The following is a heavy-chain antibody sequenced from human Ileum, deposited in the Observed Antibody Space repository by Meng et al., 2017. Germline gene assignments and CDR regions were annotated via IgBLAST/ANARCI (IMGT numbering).Heavy chain of an antibody. CDR2: ISYDGSNK. CDR3: ARDTKNYYDSSGYPGPLDY. Sequence: QVQLVESGGGVVQPGRSLRLSLADSGVTFSSYAMHWVRQAPGKGLEWVAVISYDGSNKYYADSVKGRFTISRDNSKNTLYLQMNSLRAEDTAVYYCARDTKNYYDSSGYPGPLDYWGQGALVTVSS. J-gene: IGHJ4*02. CDR1: GVTFSSYA. V-gene: IGHV3-30-3*01. D-gene: IGHD3-22*01.